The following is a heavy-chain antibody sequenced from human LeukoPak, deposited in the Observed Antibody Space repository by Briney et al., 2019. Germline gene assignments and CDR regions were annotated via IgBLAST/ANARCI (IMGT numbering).Heavy chain of an antibody. CDR1: GFTFSTYT. V-gene: IGHV3-21*06. CDR2: LSGTGRYI. J-gene: IGHJ3*02. CDR3: ARSLRDAFDI. Sequence: GGSLRLSCAASGFTFSTYTMNWVRQAPGKGLEWVSSLSGTGRYIYYADLMKGRFTISRDNAKNSLYLQMNSLRAEDTAVYYCARSLRDAFDIWGQGTMVTVSS.